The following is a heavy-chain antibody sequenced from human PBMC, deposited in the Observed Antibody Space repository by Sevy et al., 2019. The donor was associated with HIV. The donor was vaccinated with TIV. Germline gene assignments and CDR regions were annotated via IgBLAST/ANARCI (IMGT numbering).Heavy chain of an antibody. V-gene: IGHV3-48*01. CDR2: VSSAGSTI. CDR3: AREDHTSTWNLFDP. CDR1: GFTFSSYS. D-gene: IGHD6-13*01. Sequence: GGSLRLSCAASGFTFSSYSMNWVRQAPEKGLEWISYVSSAGSTIYYADSVKGRFTISRDNAMNSLYLQMNSLRAEDTAVYYCAREDHTSTWNLFDPWGRGTLVTVSS. J-gene: IGHJ5*02.